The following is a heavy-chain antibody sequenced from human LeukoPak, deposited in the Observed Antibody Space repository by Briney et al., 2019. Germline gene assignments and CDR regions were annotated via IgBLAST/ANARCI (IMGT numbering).Heavy chain of an antibody. D-gene: IGHD5-18*01. V-gene: IGHV4-39*01. CDR3: ARRGYSYGSTFDY. J-gene: IGHJ4*02. CDR2: IYYSGST. Sequence: SETLSLTCTVSGGSISSSSYYWGWIRQPPGKGLEWIGSIYYSGSTYYNPSLKSRVTTSVDTSKNQFSLKLSSVTAADTAVYYCARRGYSYGSTFDYWGQGTLVTVSS. CDR1: GGSISSSSYY.